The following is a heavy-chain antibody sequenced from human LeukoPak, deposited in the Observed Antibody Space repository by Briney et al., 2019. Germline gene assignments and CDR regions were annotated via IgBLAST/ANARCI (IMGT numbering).Heavy chain of an antibody. CDR3: ASGSNSGYNY. CDR1: GFIVSSNY. Sequence: AGGSLRLSCAASGFIVSSNYVNWVRQAPGEGLEWVSVIYSGGSTYYADSVKGRFTISRDNSDNTVYLQMNSLTADDTAVYYCASGSNSGYNYWGQGTLVTVSS. D-gene: IGHD3-9*01. CDR2: IYSGGST. V-gene: IGHV3-53*01. J-gene: IGHJ4*02.